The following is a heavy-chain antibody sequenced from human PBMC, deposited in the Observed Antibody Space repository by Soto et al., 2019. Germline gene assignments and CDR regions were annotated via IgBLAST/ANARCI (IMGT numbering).Heavy chain of an antibody. J-gene: IGHJ5*02. CDR3: AREAYYYGSGRNWFDP. CDR2: ISYDGNSK. V-gene: IGHV3-30-3*01. D-gene: IGHD3-10*01. CDR1: GFTFGSYA. Sequence: QVQLVESGGGVVQPGRSVRLSCVASGFTFGSYAMHWVRQAPGKGLDWVAVISYDGNSKYYADSVKGRFTVSRDKSKNTLYLQMDSLRTDDSALYYCAREAYYYGSGRNWFDPWGQGALVTVSS.